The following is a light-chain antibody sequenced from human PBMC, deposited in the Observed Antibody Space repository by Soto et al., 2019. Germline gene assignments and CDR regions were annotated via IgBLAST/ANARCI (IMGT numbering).Light chain of an antibody. J-gene: IGLJ2*01. CDR3: RSYAGNDNLL. V-gene: IGLV2-8*01. CDR1: SSDVGGYNY. Sequence: QSALTQPPSASGSPGQSVTISCTGTSSDVGGYNYVSWYQQHPGKAPKLMIYEVSKRPSGVPDRFSGSKSGNTASLTVSGLLSEDEGDYYCRSYAGNDNLLFGGGTKLTVL. CDR2: EVS.